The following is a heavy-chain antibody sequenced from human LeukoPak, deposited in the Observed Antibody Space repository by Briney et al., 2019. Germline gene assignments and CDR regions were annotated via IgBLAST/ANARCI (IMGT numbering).Heavy chain of an antibody. CDR2: IYADGGR. CDR3: TKGLVGALAFEY. J-gene: IGHJ4*02. Sequence: GGSLRLSCAASGFSVTTNYMNWVRQAPGRGLEWVSVIYADGGRYYADSVRGRFTVSRDNSDNTLSLQMNSLRVEDTAVYYCTKGLVGALAFEYWGQGTLVTVSS. CDR1: GFSVTTNY. D-gene: IGHD1-26*01. V-gene: IGHV3-53*01.